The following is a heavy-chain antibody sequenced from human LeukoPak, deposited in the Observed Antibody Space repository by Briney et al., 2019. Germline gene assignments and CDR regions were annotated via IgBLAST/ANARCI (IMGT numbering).Heavy chain of an antibody. D-gene: IGHD4-17*01. J-gene: IGHJ4*02. V-gene: IGHV3-30*02. CDR1: GFTFSSYG. CDR2: IRYDGSNK. Sequence: GGSLRLSCAASGFTFSSYGMHWVRQAPGKGLGWVAFIRYDGSNKYYEDSVKGRFTISRDNSKNTLYLQMNSLRAEDTAVYYCANRGGYGDYDDYWGQGTLVTVSS. CDR3: ANRGGYGDYDDY.